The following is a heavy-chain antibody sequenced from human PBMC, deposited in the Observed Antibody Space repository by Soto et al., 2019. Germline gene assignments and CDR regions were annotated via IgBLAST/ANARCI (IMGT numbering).Heavy chain of an antibody. V-gene: IGHV4-4*02. Sequence: SEILSLTCAVSGGSISSSNWWSWVRQPPGKGLEWIGEIYHSGSTNYNPSLKSRVTISVDKSKNQFSLKLSSVTAADTAVYYCARVFRYYDILTGYYGNWFDPWGQGTLVNVSS. CDR2: IYHSGST. CDR1: GGSISSSNW. J-gene: IGHJ5*02. D-gene: IGHD3-9*01. CDR3: ARVFRYYDILTGYYGNWFDP.